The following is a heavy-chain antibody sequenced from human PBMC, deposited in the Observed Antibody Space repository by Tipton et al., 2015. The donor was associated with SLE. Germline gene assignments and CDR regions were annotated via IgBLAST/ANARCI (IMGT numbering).Heavy chain of an antibody. CDR1: GGSFSGYF. Sequence: LRLSCAVYGGSFSGYFWTWIRQPPGKGLEWIGEINHSGSTNYNPSLKRRVTVSVDPSKNQFSLRLSSVTAADTAAYYCAGAPSRGDQWLSPFDYWGQGILVTVSS. J-gene: IGHJ4*02. CDR2: INHSGST. CDR3: AGAPSRGDQWLSPFDY. D-gene: IGHD6-19*01. V-gene: IGHV4-34*01.